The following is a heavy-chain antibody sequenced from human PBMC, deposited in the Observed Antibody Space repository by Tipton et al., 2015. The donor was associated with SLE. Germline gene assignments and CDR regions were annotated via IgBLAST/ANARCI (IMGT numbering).Heavy chain of an antibody. CDR1: GFTFSSYW. CDR3: ARANPAGAFDI. Sequence: SLRLSCAASGFTFSSYWMHWVRQAPGKGLVWVSRINSDGSSTSYADSVKGRFTISRDNAKNTLYLQMNSLRAEDTAVYYCARANPAGAFDIWGQGTMVTGSS. D-gene: IGHD1-14*01. V-gene: IGHV3-74*01. CDR2: INSDGSST. J-gene: IGHJ3*02.